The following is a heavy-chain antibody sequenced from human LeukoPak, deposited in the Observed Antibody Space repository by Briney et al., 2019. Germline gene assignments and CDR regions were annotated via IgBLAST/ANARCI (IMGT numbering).Heavy chain of an antibody. J-gene: IGHJ3*02. D-gene: IGHD3-9*01. V-gene: IGHV4-39*01. CDR2: IYYSGST. CDR1: GGSISSSSYY. CDR3: ANGRYFDWFSAFDI. Sequence: SETLSLTCTASGGSISSSSYYWGWIRQPPGKGLEWIGSIYYSGSTYYNPSLKSRVTISVDTSKNQFSLKLSSVTAADTAVCYCANGRYFDWFSAFDIWGQGTMVTVSS.